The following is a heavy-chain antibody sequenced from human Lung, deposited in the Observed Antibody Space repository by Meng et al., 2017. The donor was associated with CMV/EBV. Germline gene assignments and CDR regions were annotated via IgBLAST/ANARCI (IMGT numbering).Heavy chain of an antibody. D-gene: IGHD6-6*01. J-gene: IGHJ5*02. CDR2: IYGDDEK. CDR1: DFSLSTSGVG. Sequence: QVPLKVSGPTLVNPTQTLPLTCTFSDFSLSTSGVGVGWIRQPPGKAMECLAIIYGDDEKRYSPSLESRLTVTKDTSKNQVVLTMTIMVPVDTATYYCARAAARPSDWFDPWGQGTLVTVSS. CDR3: ARAAARPSDWFDP. V-gene: IGHV2-5*02.